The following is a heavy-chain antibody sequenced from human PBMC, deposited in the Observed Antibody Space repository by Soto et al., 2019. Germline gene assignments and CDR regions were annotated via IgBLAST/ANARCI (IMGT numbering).Heavy chain of an antibody. CDR1: GGSINSYY. V-gene: IGHV4-59*01. Sequence: SETLSLTCSVSGGSINSYYWTWIRQPPGKGLEYIGYIYYSGTTNYNPSLKSRVTMSVDTSKKQFSLKVTSVTAADTAVYYCARESYYGSGATVVAFWGQGILVTVSS. J-gene: IGHJ4*02. D-gene: IGHD3-10*01. CDR2: IYYSGTT. CDR3: ARESYYGSGATVVAF.